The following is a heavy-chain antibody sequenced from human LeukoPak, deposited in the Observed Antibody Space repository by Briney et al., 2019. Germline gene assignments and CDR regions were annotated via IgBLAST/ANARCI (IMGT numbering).Heavy chain of an antibody. D-gene: IGHD2-2*01. J-gene: IGHJ5*02. CDR3: ARLHCSSTRCYPNWFDP. CDR2: IYYSGST. V-gene: IGHV4-39*01. CDR1: GGSFSGYY. Sequence: SETLSLTCAVYGGSFSGYYWGWIRQPPGKGLEWIGSIYYSGSTYYNPSLKSRVTISVDTSKNQFSLKLSSVTAADTAVYYCARLHCSSTRCYPNWFDPWGQGTLVTVSS.